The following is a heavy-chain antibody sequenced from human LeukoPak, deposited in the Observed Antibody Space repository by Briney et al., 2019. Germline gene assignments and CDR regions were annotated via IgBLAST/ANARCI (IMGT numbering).Heavy chain of an antibody. CDR1: GYTFTGYY. V-gene: IGHV1-2*02. CDR3: ARAGFTMVRGVIIPLGY. CDR2: INPNSGGT. Sequence: ASVKVSCKASGYTFTGYYMHWVRQAPGQGLEWMGWINPNSGGTNYAQKFQGRVTMTRDTSTSTAYMELSRLRSDDTAVYYCARAGFTMVRGVIIPLGYWGQGTLVTVSS. J-gene: IGHJ4*02. D-gene: IGHD3-10*01.